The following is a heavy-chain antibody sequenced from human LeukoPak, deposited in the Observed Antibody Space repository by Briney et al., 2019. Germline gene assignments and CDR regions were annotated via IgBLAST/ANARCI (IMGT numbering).Heavy chain of an antibody. CDR1: GGTFSSYA. V-gene: IGHV1-69*06. D-gene: IGHD3-22*01. Sequence: ASVKVSCKASGGTFSSYAISWVRQAPGQGLEWMGGIIPIFGTANYAQKFQGRVTITADKSTSTAYMELSRLRSDDTAVYYCARVVGADSSGSDAFDIWGQGTMVTVSS. CDR3: ARVVGADSSGSDAFDI. J-gene: IGHJ3*02. CDR2: IIPIFGTA.